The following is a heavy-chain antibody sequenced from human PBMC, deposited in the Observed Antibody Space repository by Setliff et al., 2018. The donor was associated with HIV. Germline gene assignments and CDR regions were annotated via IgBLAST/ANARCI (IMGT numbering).Heavy chain of an antibody. CDR3: AKDRGDSDY. J-gene: IGHJ4*02. CDR1: GFSFSTYG. D-gene: IGHD3-10*01. CDR2: ISRSSDII. Sequence: RLSCVASGFSFSTYGMSWVRQAPGKGLEWVSTISRSSDIIKYADSVEGRFTISRDNSKSTLYLQMSSLGVEDTAVYYCAKDRGDSDYWGQGTLVTVSS. V-gene: IGHV3-23*01.